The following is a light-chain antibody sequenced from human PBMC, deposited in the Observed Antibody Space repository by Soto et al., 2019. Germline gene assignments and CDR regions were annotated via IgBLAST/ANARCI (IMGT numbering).Light chain of an antibody. V-gene: IGKV3-11*02. CDR3: QQRNTWLYT. CDR1: QDVSIF. Sequence: EILLAQSPATLSLSPGERATLSCKASQDVSIFLAWYQQKPGQAPRLLIHDASNRATGVPARFSGSGSGRDFTLTITSLEPEDFAVYYCQQRNTWLYTFGQGTKLEV. J-gene: IGKJ2*01. CDR2: DAS.